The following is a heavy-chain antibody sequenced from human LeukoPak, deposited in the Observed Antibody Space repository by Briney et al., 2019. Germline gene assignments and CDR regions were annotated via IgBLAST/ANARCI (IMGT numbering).Heavy chain of an antibody. V-gene: IGHV4-4*02. Sequence: SETLSLTCAVSGGSISSSNWWSWVRQPPGKGLEWIGEIYHGGSTNYNPSLKSRVTISVDKSKNQFSLKLSSVTAADTAVYYCARVLGPLASFDYWGQGTLVTVSS. CDR1: GGSISSSNW. CDR2: IYHGGST. D-gene: IGHD7-27*01. CDR3: ARVLGPLASFDY. J-gene: IGHJ4*02.